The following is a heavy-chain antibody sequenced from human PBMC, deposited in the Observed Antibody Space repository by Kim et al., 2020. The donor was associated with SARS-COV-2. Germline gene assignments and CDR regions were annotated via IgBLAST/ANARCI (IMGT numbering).Heavy chain of an antibody. CDR2: IIPIFGTA. D-gene: IGHD2-8*02. CDR1: GGTFSSYA. V-gene: IGHV1-69*13. CDR3: ARSPYCTGGVCLMGYYYYYMDV. J-gene: IGHJ6*03. Sequence: SVKVSCKASGGTFSSYAISWVRQAPGQGLEWMGGIIPIFGTANYAQKFQGRVTITADESTSTAYMELSSLRSEDTAVYYCARSPYCTGGVCLMGYYYYYMDVWGKGTTVTVSS.